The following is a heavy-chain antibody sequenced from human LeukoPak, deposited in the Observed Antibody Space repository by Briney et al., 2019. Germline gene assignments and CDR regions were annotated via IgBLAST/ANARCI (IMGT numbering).Heavy chain of an antibody. Sequence: ASVKVSCKASGGTFCSYAISWVRQAPGHGLEWRGGIIPIFGTANYAQKFQGRVTITTDESTSTAYMELSSLRSEDTALYYCAYCSSTSYYTSAPYYMDVWGKGTTVTVSS. CDR2: IIPIFGTA. J-gene: IGHJ6*03. CDR1: GGTFCSYA. CDR3: AYCSSTSYYTSAPYYMDV. V-gene: IGHV1-69*05. D-gene: IGHD2-2*02.